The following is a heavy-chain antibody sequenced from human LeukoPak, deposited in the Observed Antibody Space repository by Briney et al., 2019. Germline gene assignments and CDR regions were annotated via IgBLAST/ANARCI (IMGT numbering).Heavy chain of an antibody. CDR1: GFTFSSYA. J-gene: IGHJ4*02. CDR2: ISGSGAST. Sequence: QPGGSLRLSCAASGFTFSSYAMSWVRQAPGRGLEWVSAISGSGASTYYADSVKGRFTISRDNSKNTLYLQMNSLRAEDTAVYYCAKGTYYDFWSGPKYYFDYWGQGTLVTVSS. V-gene: IGHV3-23*01. D-gene: IGHD3-3*01. CDR3: AKGTYYDFWSGPKYYFDY.